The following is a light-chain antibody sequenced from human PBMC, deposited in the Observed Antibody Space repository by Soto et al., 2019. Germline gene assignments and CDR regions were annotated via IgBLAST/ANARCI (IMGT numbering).Light chain of an antibody. CDR2: GNS. J-gene: IGLJ2*01. CDR3: QSYDSSLGVV. CDR1: SSNIGAGYD. V-gene: IGLV1-40*01. Sequence: QPVLTQPPSVSGAPGQRVTISCIGSSSNIGAGYDVHWYQQLPGTAPKLLIYGNSNRPSGVPDRFSGSKSGTSASLAITGLQAEDEADYYCQSYDSSLGVVFGGGTKLTVL.